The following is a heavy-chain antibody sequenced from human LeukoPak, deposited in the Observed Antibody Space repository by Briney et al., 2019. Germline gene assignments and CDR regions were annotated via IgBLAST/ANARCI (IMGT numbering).Heavy chain of an antibody. CDR1: GFTFSSYW. CDR2: IKQDGSEK. CDR3: ARDRVTAIQGYYYYYGMDV. Sequence: GGSPRLSCAASGFTFSSYWMSWVRQAPGKGLEWVANIKQDGSEKYYVDSVKGRFTISRDNAKNSLYLQMNSLRAEDTAVYYCARDRVTAIQGYYYYYGMDVWGQGTTVTVSS. D-gene: IGHD2-21*02. V-gene: IGHV3-7*01. J-gene: IGHJ6*02.